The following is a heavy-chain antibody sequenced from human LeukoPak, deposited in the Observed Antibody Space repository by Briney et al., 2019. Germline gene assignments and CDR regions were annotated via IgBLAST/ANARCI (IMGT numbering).Heavy chain of an antibody. Sequence: SETLSLTCTVSGGSLRSYYWSWIRQPPGKGLEWIGYIHYSGRTNYNPSLKSRVTISVDTSKNQISLKVSSVTAADTAVYYCARRMTTVVTLDAFDIWGQGTMVTVSS. CDR3: ARRMTTVVTLDAFDI. J-gene: IGHJ3*02. D-gene: IGHD4-23*01. V-gene: IGHV4-59*08. CDR1: GGSLRSYY. CDR2: IHYSGRT.